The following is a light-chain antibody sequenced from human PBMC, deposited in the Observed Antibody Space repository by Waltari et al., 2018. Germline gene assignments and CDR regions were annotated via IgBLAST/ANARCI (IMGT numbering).Light chain of an antibody. Sequence: QSALTQPASVSGSLGQSITISCTGTSSDIGFYNYVSWYHQHPGKAPKLIIYDVLKWPAGVSSRVSGSKSGNTASLTISGLQAEDEADYYCNSYTGYYTWVFGGGTKLTVL. J-gene: IGLJ3*02. CDR2: DVL. CDR1: SSDIGFYNY. CDR3: NSYTGYYTWV. V-gene: IGLV2-14*01.